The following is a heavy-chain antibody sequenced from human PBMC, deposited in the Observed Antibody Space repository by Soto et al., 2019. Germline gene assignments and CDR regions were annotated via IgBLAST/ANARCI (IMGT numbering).Heavy chain of an antibody. CDR3: ARDWLGIDY. Sequence: QVQLVQSGAEVKKPGASVKVSCKAPGYTFTSYGISWVRQAPGQGLEWMEWINPYNGNTNYAQKLQGRVTMTTDTSSNTPYMELRSLRSDVAAVYYCARDWLGIDYWGQGTPVTVPS. D-gene: IGHD1-26*01. CDR1: GYTFTSYG. J-gene: IGHJ4*02. V-gene: IGHV1-18*01. CDR2: INPYNGNT.